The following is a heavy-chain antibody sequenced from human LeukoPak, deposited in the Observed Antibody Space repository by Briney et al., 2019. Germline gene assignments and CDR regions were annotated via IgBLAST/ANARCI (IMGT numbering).Heavy chain of an antibody. V-gene: IGHV1-3*01. CDR2: INAGNGNT. J-gene: IGHJ4*02. CDR3: ARDASYDSSGYYYGGLDY. Sequence: ASVKVSCKASGYTFTSYAMHWVRQAPGQRLEWMGWINAGNGNTKYSQKFQGRVTITRDTSASTAYMELSSLRSEDTAVYYCARDASYDSSGYYYGGLDYWGQGTLVTVSS. D-gene: IGHD3-22*01. CDR1: GYTFTSYA.